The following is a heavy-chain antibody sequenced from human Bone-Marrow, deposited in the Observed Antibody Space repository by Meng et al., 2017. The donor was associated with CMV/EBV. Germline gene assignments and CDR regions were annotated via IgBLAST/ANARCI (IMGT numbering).Heavy chain of an antibody. CDR2: IKQDGSEK. CDR3: ARNIVRGYYDFWSGYYTGGYVDY. CDR1: GFTFSSYG. V-gene: IGHV3-7*01. J-gene: IGHJ4*02. D-gene: IGHD3-3*01. Sequence: GGSLRLSCAASGFTFSSYGMSWVRQAPGKGLDWVANIKQDGSEKYYVDSVKGRFTISRDNAKNSLYLQMNSLRAEDTAVYYCARNIVRGYYDFWSGYYTGGYVDYWGQGTLVTVSS.